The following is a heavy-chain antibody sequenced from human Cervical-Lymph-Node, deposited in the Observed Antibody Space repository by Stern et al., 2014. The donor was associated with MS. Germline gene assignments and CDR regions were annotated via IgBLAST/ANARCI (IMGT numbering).Heavy chain of an antibody. V-gene: IGHV1-18*01. CDR2: ITVYNGNT. CDR3: ARGWGNPRH. D-gene: IGHD3-16*01. CDR1: GYTFSSFA. Sequence: QVQLGQSGAEVKKPGASVNVSCKASGYTFSSFAITWVRQAPGQGLEWMGTITVYNGNTNYAQRVQDRVTMTTDTSTNTAYMKVRNLRSDDPPVYYCARGWGNPRHWGQGTLVTVSS. J-gene: IGHJ4*02.